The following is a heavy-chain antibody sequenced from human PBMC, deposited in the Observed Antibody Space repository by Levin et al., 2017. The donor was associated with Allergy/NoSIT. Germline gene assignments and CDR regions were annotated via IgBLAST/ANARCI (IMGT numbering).Heavy chain of an antibody. Sequence: SQTLSLPCTVSGASIRSYYWSWIRQPPGKGLEWIGYIYNSGSTKYNPSLKSRVTISVDTSKNQFSLKLNSVTAADTAVYYCARRFCSGDICYSGAHGMDGWGQGTTVTVSS. CDR3: ARRFCSGDICYSGAHGMDG. V-gene: IGHV4-59*08. J-gene: IGHJ6*02. D-gene: IGHD2-15*01. CDR1: GASIRSYY. CDR2: IYNSGST.